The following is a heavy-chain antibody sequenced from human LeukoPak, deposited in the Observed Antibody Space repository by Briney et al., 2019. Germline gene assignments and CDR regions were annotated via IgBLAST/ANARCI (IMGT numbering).Heavy chain of an antibody. Sequence: GASVKVSCKASGYTFTDYYMHWVRQAPGQGLEWMGWINPNTGGTNYAQKFQGRVTMTRDTSISTAYMELSRLRSDDTAVYYCARESTGDSSSWEFDYWGQGTLVTVSS. D-gene: IGHD6-13*01. V-gene: IGHV1-2*02. CDR1: GYTFTDYY. CDR3: ARESTGDSSSWEFDY. J-gene: IGHJ4*02. CDR2: INPNTGGT.